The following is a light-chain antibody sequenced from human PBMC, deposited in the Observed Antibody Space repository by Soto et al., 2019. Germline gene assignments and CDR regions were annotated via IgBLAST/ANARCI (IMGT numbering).Light chain of an antibody. CDR3: QQYDNWPPWT. V-gene: IGKV1-16*01. Sequence: DIQMTQSPSSLSASVGDRVTIICRASQNINSYLAWFQQKPGKAPKSLIYDATSLQSGVPSRFSGSGSGTDFSLTISSLQPEDAATYYCQQYDNWPPWTFGQGTKVEIK. J-gene: IGKJ1*01. CDR2: DAT. CDR1: QNINSY.